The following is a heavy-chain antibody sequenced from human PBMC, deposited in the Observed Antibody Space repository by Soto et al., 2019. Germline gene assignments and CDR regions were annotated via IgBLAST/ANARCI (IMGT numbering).Heavy chain of an antibody. Sequence: ASVKVSCKASGYTFTTYAMHWVRQAPGQRLERMGWINAGNGNTKYSQKFQGRVTITKNTSATTAYMELSSLRSEDTAVYYCARGPLRNWFDPWGQGTLVTVSS. V-gene: IGHV1-3*01. CDR2: INAGNGNT. D-gene: IGHD5-12*01. J-gene: IGHJ5*02. CDR3: ARGPLRNWFDP. CDR1: GYTFTTYA.